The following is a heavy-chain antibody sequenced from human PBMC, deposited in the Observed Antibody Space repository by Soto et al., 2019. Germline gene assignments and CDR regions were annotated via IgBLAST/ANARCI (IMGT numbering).Heavy chain of an antibody. CDR1: GGTFSRYS. D-gene: IGHD2-2*01. CDR2: IIPIFGIP. Sequence: QVQLVQSGAEVKKPGSSVKVSCKASGGTFSRYSITWVRQAPGHGLEWIGRIIPIFGIPTYAQKFQGRVTITADESTSTAYMELSRLRSEDTAVYYCAREDRDRETGLVPAAIDGMDVWGQGTTVTVSS. CDR3: AREDRDRETGLVPAAIDGMDV. V-gene: IGHV1-69*08. J-gene: IGHJ6*02.